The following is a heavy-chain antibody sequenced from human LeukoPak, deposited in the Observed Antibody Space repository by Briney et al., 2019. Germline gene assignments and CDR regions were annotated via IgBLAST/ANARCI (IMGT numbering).Heavy chain of an antibody. J-gene: IGHJ5*02. CDR2: MNPNSGNT. V-gene: IGHV1-8*03. CDR1: GYTFTSYD. CDR3: ARMSRESSDSPVNWFDP. Sequence: ASVKVSCKASGYTFTSYDINWVRQATGQGLEWMGWMNPNSGNTGYAQKFQGRVTLTRNTSISTAYMELSSLICEDTAVYYCARMSRESSDSPVNWFDPWGQGTLVTVSS. D-gene: IGHD6-19*01.